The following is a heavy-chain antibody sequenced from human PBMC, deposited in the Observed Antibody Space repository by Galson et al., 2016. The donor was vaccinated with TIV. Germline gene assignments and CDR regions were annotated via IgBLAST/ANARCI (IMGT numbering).Heavy chain of an antibody. D-gene: IGHD3-16*01. J-gene: IGHJ6*02. V-gene: IGHV1-69*13. CDR1: GYTFITYY. CDR3: ARGGHYALDV. CDR2: VIPLSGT. Sequence: SVKVSCKASGYTFITYYMHWVRQAPGHGLEWMGGVIPLSGTTAPQKFQHRVSITVDDSTKTTYLDLRSLTSDDTAVYYCARGGHYALDVWGQGTAVTVSS.